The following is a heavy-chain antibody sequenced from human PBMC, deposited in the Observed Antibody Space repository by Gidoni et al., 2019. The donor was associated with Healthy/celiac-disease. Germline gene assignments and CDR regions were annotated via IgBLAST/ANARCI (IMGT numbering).Heavy chain of an antibody. J-gene: IGHJ6*02. V-gene: IGHV3-53*01. CDR1: GFTGSSNH. CDR2: IYSGGST. D-gene: IGHD5-12*01. Sequence: EVQLVESGGGLIQPGGSLRLSCSASGFTGSSNHSSWVRQAPGKGLEWVSVIYSGGSTYYADSVKGRFTISRDNSKNTLYLQMNSLRAEDTAVYYCARSQVEMATIDENYYYYGMDVWGQGTTVTVSS. CDR3: ARSQVEMATIDENYYYYGMDV.